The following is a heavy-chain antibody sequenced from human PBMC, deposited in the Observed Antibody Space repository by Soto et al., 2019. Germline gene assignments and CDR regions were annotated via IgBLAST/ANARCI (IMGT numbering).Heavy chain of an antibody. CDR3: AKSLHYYGSGSYRLFYMDV. J-gene: IGHJ6*02. V-gene: IGHV3-23*01. CDR1: GFTFSSYA. D-gene: IGHD3-10*01. CDR2: ISGSGGST. Sequence: GGSLRLSCAASGFTFSSYAMSWVRQAPGKGLEWVSSISGSGGSTNYADSGKGRFTISRDNSNNTLYLQINSLRAEDTAVYYCAKSLHYYGSGSYRLFYMDVWGQGTTVTVSS.